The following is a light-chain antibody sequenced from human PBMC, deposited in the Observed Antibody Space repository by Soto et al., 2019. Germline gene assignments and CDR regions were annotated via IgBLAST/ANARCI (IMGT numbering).Light chain of an antibody. J-gene: IGLJ1*01. CDR1: SSSIGAGYE. CDR2: GNG. V-gene: IGLV1-40*01. CDR3: ATWDDSLNGYV. Sequence: QSVLTQPPSVSGAPGQRVTISCSGTSSSIGAGYEVHWYHQLPGTAPKLVVSGNGNRPSGVPDRLSASKSGTSASLAISGLQSGDEADYYCATWDDSLNGYVFGTGTKLTVL.